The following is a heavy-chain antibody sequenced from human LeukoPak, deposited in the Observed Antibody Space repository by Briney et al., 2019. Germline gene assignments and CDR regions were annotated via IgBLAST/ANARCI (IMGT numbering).Heavy chain of an antibody. Sequence: GGSLRLSCAASGFTFSDYYMSWVRQAPGKGLEWVSVIYSGGSTYYADSVKGRFTISRDNSKNTLYLQMNSLRAEDTAVYYCARGNTYYYYMDVWGKGTTVTVSS. CDR3: ARGNTYYYYMDV. V-gene: IGHV3-66*02. CDR1: GFTFSDYY. D-gene: IGHD3-10*01. CDR2: IYSGGST. J-gene: IGHJ6*03.